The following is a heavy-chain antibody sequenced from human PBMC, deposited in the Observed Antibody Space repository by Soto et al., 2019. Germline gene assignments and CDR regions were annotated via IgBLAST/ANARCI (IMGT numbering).Heavy chain of an antibody. D-gene: IGHD2-21*02. CDR1: GDTFSNYA. V-gene: IGHV1-69*13. CDR2: IIPILGTA. Sequence: SVKVSCKASGDTFSNYAINWVRQAPGQGLEWMGGIIPILGTANYARKFQGRVTMTADESTSTVYMDLSSLKSQDTAVYFCATGRGDSYCGGDCYPYYYYYGMDVWGQGTTVTVS. J-gene: IGHJ6*02. CDR3: ATGRGDSYCGGDCYPYYYYYGMDV.